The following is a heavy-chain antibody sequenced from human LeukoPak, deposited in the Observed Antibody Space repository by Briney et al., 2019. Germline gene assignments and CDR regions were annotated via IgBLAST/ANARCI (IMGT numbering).Heavy chain of an antibody. CDR3: TTSVDIVATAQEDY. V-gene: IGHV3-15*01. D-gene: IGHD5-12*01. J-gene: IGHJ4*02. Sequence: GGSLRLSCAASGFTFSNAWMSWVRQAPGKGLEWVGRIKSKTDGGTTDYAAPVKGRFTISRDDSKNTLYLQMNSLKTEDTAVYYCTTSVDIVATAQEDYWGQGTLVTVSS. CDR2: IKSKTDGGTT. CDR1: GFTFSNAW.